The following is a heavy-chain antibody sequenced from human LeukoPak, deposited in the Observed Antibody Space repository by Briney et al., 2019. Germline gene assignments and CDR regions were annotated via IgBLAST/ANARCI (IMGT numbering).Heavy chain of an antibody. Sequence: PSETLSLTCTVSGGSISSSSYYWDWIRQPPGKGLEWIGSIYYSGSTYYNPSLKSRVTISVDTSKNQFSLKLSSVTAADTAVYYCARQDTIFGVVISVFFDYWGQGTLVTVSS. J-gene: IGHJ4*02. V-gene: IGHV4-39*01. D-gene: IGHD3-3*01. CDR3: ARQDTIFGVVISVFFDY. CDR2: IYYSGST. CDR1: GGSISSSSYY.